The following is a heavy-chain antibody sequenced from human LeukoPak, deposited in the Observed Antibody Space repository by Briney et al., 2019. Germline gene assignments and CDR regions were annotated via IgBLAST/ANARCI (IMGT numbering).Heavy chain of an antibody. CDR3: ARLASSSWSRVRWFDP. D-gene: IGHD6-13*01. CDR1: GGSITSHY. CDR2: VLDSVRT. J-gene: IGHJ5*02. V-gene: IGHV4-59*08. Sequence: PSETLSLTCTVSGGSITSHYWSWIRQPPGKGLEWIAYVLDSVRTKDNPSLQSRLTLPADTSKNQFSLNLSSVTAEDTAVYYCARLASSSWSRVRWFDPWGQGTLVTVSP.